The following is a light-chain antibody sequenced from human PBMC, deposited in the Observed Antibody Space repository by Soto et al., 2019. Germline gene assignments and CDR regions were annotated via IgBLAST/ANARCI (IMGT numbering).Light chain of an antibody. J-gene: IGLJ1*01. Sequence: QSALTQAPSASGFPGQSVAISCTSTSSDVGGYDYVSWYQQHPGKAPKLMIYDVSKRPSGVPDRFSGSKSGNTASLTVSGLQAEDEADYYCSSYAGTYIVFGTGTKVTVL. CDR3: SSYAGTYIV. CDR2: DVS. CDR1: SSDVGGYDY. V-gene: IGLV2-8*01.